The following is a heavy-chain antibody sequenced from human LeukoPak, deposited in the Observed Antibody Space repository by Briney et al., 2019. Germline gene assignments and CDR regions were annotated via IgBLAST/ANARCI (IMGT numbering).Heavy chain of an antibody. CDR1: GGSISSYY. D-gene: IGHD1-1*01. Sequence: SETLSLTCTVSGGSISSYYWSWIRQPAGKGLEWIGRIYTSGSTKYNPSLKSRVTMSVDTSKNQFSLKLSSVTSTDTAVYYCAREWNPSGWVDYFDSWGQGTLVTVSS. V-gene: IGHV4-4*07. J-gene: IGHJ4*02. CDR2: IYTSGST. CDR3: AREWNPSGWVDYFDS.